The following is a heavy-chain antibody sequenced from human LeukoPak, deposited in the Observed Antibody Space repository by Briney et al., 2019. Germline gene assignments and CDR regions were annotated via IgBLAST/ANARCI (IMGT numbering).Heavy chain of an antibody. V-gene: IGHV3-21*01. J-gene: IGHJ6*03. CDR3: PRDWQTVDGNYYYMDV. Sequence: TTGGSLRLSCAASGFTFSSYSMNWVRQAPGKGLEWVSSISSSSSNIYYADSVKGRFTISRDNARNSLYMQLNSLRAEDTAVYYCPRDWQTVDGNYYYMDVWGKGTTVTISS. D-gene: IGHD4-17*01. CDR1: GFTFSSYS. CDR2: ISSSSSNI.